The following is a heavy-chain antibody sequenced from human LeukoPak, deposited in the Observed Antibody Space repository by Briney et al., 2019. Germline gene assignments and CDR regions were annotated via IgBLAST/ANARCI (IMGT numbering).Heavy chain of an antibody. V-gene: IGHV4-59*01. CDR2: IYYSGST. D-gene: IGHD3-16*02. J-gene: IGHJ5*02. CDR3: ARVSYDYVWGSYRYSWFDP. CDR1: GGSISSYY. Sequence: SETLSLTCTVSGGSISSYYWSWIRQPPGKGLEWIGYIYYSGSTNHNPSLKSRVTISVDTSKNQFSLKLSSVTAADTAVYYCARVSYDYVWGSYRYSWFDPWGKGTLVTVSS.